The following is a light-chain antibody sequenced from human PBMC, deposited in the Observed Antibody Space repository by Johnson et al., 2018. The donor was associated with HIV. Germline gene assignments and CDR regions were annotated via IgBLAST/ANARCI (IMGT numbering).Light chain of an antibody. Sequence: SVLTQPPSVSATPGQKVTISCSGSSSNIDNNYVSWYQQLPGTAPKLLIYDNNKRPSGIPDRFSGSKSGTSATLGITGLQTGDEADYYCETWDSSLSGVFGTGTKVTVL. CDR1: SSNIDNNY. CDR2: DNN. CDR3: ETWDSSLSGV. V-gene: IGLV1-51*01. J-gene: IGLJ1*01.